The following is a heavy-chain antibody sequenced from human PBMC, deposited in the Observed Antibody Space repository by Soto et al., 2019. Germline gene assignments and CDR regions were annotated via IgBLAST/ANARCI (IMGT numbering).Heavy chain of an antibody. CDR3: ALQQEPMITFGGVILPYYYMDV. Sequence: GGSLRLSCAASGFTFSSYAMSWVRQAPGKGLEWVSAISGSSGSTYYADSVKGRFTISRDNSKNTLYLQMNSLRAEDTAVYYCALQQEPMITFGGVILPYYYMDVWGKGTTVTVSS. J-gene: IGHJ6*03. D-gene: IGHD3-16*01. CDR2: ISGSSGST. CDR1: GFTFSSYA. V-gene: IGHV3-23*01.